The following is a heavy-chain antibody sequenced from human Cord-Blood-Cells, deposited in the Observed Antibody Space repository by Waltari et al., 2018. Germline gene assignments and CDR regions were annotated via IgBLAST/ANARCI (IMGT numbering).Heavy chain of an antibody. CDR1: GYTFTGYY. D-gene: IGHD7-27*01. CDR3: ARGGTGDKGAFDI. CDR2: INPNRGGT. V-gene: IGHV1-2*02. J-gene: IGHJ3*02. Sequence: QVQLVQSGAEVKKPGASVKVSCKASGYTFTGYYMHWVRQAPGQGLEWMGRINPNRGGTNHEQKFQGRVTRTRDTSISTAYMELSRLRSDDTAVYYCARGGTGDKGAFDIWGQGTMVTVSS.